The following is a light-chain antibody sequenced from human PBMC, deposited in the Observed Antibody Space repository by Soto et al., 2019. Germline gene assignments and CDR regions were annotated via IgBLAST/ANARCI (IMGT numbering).Light chain of an antibody. J-gene: IGLJ3*02. CDR2: EVG. CDR1: SSDVGFYNY. Sequence: SVLTQPASVSGSPGQSITISCTGTSSDVGFYNYVSWYQQLPGKAPKLIIYEVGNRPSGVSNRFSGSKSGNTASLIISGLQAEDEADYFCGSYASSDTHLFGGGTKVTVL. CDR3: GSYASSDTHL. V-gene: IGLV2-14*01.